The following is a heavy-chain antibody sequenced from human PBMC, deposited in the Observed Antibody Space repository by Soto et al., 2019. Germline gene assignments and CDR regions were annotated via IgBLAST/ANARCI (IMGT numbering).Heavy chain of an antibody. D-gene: IGHD2-2*01. CDR1: GFTFTSAA. J-gene: IGHJ6*02. Sequence: QMQLVPSGPEAKKPWTSVTFSFKTSGFTFTSAAMQQVRQHRGPRVEWIGCIVVGSGHTNYAHKFQHRVTITRDMSTSTAYMERRRLRSEDTAVYYCAAAASTSWGYYGMDVWGQGTTVTVSS. V-gene: IGHV1-58*02. CDR2: IVVGSGHT. CDR3: AAAASTSWGYYGMDV.